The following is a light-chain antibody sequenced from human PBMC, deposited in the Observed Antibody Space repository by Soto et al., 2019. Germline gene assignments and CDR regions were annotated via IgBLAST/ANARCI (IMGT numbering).Light chain of an antibody. J-gene: IGKJ1*01. CDR3: QQFGGSSRT. Sequence: EIVLTQSPDTLSLSPGERATLSFRASQGISNTYLAWYQQKPGQAPRLLIYGASFRATGIPDRFTGSGSGTDFTLTITRLEPEDFAVYYCQQFGGSSRTFGQGTKVDIK. V-gene: IGKV3-20*01. CDR2: GAS. CDR1: QGISNTY.